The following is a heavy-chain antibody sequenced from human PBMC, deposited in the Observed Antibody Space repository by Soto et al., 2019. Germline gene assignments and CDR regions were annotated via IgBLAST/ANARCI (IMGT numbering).Heavy chain of an antibody. J-gene: IGHJ4*02. CDR3: ARLNSGYCSGGSCHWFDY. V-gene: IGHV4-59*08. D-gene: IGHD2-15*01. CDR2: IYYSGST. CDR1: GGSISSYY. Sequence: SETLSLTCTVSGGSISSYYWSWIRQPPGKGLEWIGYIYYSGSTNYNPSLKSRVTISVDTSKNQFSLKLSSVTAADTAVYYCARLNSGYCSGGSCHWFDYWGQGTLVTVSS.